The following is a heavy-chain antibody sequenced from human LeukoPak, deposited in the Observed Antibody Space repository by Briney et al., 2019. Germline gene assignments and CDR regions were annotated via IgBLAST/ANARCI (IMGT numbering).Heavy chain of an antibody. Sequence: GESLKISCKGSGYSFTSYWISWVRQMPGKGLEWMGRIDPSDSYTDYSPSFQGHVTISADKSISTAYLQWSSLKASDTAMYYCARQTVTTDGMDVWGKGTTVTVSS. J-gene: IGHJ6*04. CDR3: ARQTVTTDGMDV. D-gene: IGHD4-17*01. CDR2: IDPSDSYT. CDR1: GYSFTSYW. V-gene: IGHV5-10-1*01.